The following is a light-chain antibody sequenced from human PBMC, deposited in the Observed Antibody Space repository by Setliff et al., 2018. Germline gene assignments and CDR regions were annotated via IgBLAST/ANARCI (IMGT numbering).Light chain of an antibody. CDR3: FSYTSSSSYV. CDR1: SSDVGGYNY. J-gene: IGLJ1*01. CDR2: DVS. Sequence: QSVLTQPASVSGSPGQSITISCTGTSSDVGGYNYVSWYQQHPGKAPKLMIYDVSKRSSGASDRFSGSKSGNTASLTISGLQAEDEADYYCFSYTSSSSYVFGSGTKGTVL. V-gene: IGLV2-14*01.